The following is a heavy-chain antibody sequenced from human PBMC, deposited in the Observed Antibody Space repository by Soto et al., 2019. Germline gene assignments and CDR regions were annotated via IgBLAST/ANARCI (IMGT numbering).Heavy chain of an antibody. Sequence: GGSLRLSCAASGFTFDDYAMHWVRQAPGKGLEWVSHISWSSGSIGYADSVKGRFTISRDNAKNSLYLQMNSLRGEDTALYYCAKETSSSGLFDVWGQGTPVTVSS. CDR1: GFTFDDYA. J-gene: IGHJ4*02. CDR3: AKETSSSGLFDV. D-gene: IGHD6-6*01. CDR2: ISWSSGSI. V-gene: IGHV3-9*01.